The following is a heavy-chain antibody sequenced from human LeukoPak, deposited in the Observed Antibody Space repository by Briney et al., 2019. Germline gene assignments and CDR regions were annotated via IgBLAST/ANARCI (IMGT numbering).Heavy chain of an antibody. V-gene: IGHV1-18*01. J-gene: IGHJ4*02. CDR1: GYTFTSYG. Sequence: ASVKVSCKASGYTFTSYGISWVRQAPGQGLEWMGWISAYNDNTNYAQKLQGRVTMTTDTSTSTAYMELRSLSSDDTAVYYCARVHDEILTGYSYFDYWGQGTLVTVSS. CDR2: ISAYNDNT. CDR3: ARVHDEILTGYSYFDY. D-gene: IGHD3-9*01.